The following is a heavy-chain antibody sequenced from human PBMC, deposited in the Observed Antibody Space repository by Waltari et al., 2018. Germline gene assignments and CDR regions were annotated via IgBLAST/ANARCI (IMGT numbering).Heavy chain of an antibody. CDR2: DHHSGKT. J-gene: IGHJ4*02. Sequence: QVQLQESGQGLVKPSGTLSLTCAVSGDSISGNYWWSWVRQSPEKGLDWIGQDHHSGKTHYNPSLQSRVTISLDKPKNQFSLNLNSVTAADTAVYYCAGDRAIGLFFDYWGRGTLVTVSS. V-gene: IGHV4-4*02. CDR3: AGDRAIGLFFDY. D-gene: IGHD2-2*01. CDR1: GDSISGNYW.